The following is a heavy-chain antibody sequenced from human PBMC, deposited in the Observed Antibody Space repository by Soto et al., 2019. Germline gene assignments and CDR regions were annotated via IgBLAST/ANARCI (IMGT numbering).Heavy chain of an antibody. Sequence: GSLRLSCAASGFSFSIYSMSWVRQAPGKGLEWVCGISASGENTYYADSVKGRFTISRDNSKNTMYLQMNNLRVEDKALYYCADGGEWSFNFEYWGQGTLVTVSS. V-gene: IGHV3-23*01. CDR2: ISASGENT. J-gene: IGHJ4*02. D-gene: IGHD3-3*01. CDR3: ADGGEWSFNFEY. CDR1: GFSFSIYS.